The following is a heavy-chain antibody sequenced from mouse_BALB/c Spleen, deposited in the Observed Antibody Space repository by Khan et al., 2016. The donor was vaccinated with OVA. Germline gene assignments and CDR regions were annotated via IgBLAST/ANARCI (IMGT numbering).Heavy chain of an antibody. CDR2: ISYSGST. Sequence: EVQLQESGPGLVKPSQSLSLTCTVTGYSITSGYGWNWIRQFPGNKLEWMGYISYSGSTNYNPYLKSRTSMTRDTSTNQYFLQLNSVTTEDTATYYCARTARINYWGQGTTLTVSS. V-gene: IGHV3-2*02. CDR3: ARTARINY. D-gene: IGHD1-2*01. J-gene: IGHJ2*01. CDR1: GYSITSGYG.